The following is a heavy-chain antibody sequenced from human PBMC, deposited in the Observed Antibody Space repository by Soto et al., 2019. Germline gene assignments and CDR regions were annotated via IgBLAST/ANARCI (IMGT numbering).Heavy chain of an antibody. J-gene: IGHJ6*02. CDR1: GDSFTSYA. D-gene: IGHD6-13*01. CDR3: AREVIAAAGTFYYYGMDV. Sequence: TSVKVSCEACGDSFTSYAMHWVRQAPGQRLEWMGWINAGNGNTKYSQKFQGRVTITRDTSASTAYMELSSLRSEDTAVYYCAREVIAAAGTFYYYGMDVWGQGTTVTVSS. CDR2: INAGNGNT. V-gene: IGHV1-3*01.